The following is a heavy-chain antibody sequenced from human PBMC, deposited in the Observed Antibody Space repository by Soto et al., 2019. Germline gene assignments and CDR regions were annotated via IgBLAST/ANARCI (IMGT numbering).Heavy chain of an antibody. V-gene: IGHV1-8*01. CDR2: MNPNTGKT. Sequence: QVQLVQSGAEVKKPGASVKVSCKASGYTFTSYDINWVRQATGQVLEWLGWMNPNTGKTGYAQKFQGRVHMPRNTSLNTAYMAVSSLRSEDTAVYYCARERSGGARFDPWGQGTLVTVYS. CDR1: GYTFTSYD. CDR3: ARERSGGARFDP. J-gene: IGHJ5*02. D-gene: IGHD3-16*01.